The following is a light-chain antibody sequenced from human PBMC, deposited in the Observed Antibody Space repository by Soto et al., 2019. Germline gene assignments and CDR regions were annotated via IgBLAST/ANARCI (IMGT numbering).Light chain of an antibody. CDR2: KAS. J-gene: IGKJ1*01. Sequence: DIQMTQSPSTLSASVGDRVTITCRASQSISSWLAWYQQKPGKAPKLLIYKASSLESGVPSTFSGSGSGTEFTLTISSLQPDDSATYYCQQYNSYSLTFGQGTKVDI. CDR3: QQYNSYSLT. CDR1: QSISSW. V-gene: IGKV1-5*03.